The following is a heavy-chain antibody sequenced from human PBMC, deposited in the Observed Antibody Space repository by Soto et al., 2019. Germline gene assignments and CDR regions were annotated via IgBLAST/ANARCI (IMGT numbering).Heavy chain of an antibody. CDR1: GYSFTIYW. CDR2: IDPSDSYT. Sequence: PGDSLKISCNGAGYSFTIYWISGGRQMRGKGLEWMGRIDPSDSYTNYSPSFQGHVTISADKSISTAYLQWSSLKASDTAMYYCARLTSDGTNYSHYGMALWGQGTTVTVSS. J-gene: IGHJ6*02. D-gene: IGHD6-13*01. V-gene: IGHV5-10-1*01. CDR3: ARLTSDGTNYSHYGMAL.